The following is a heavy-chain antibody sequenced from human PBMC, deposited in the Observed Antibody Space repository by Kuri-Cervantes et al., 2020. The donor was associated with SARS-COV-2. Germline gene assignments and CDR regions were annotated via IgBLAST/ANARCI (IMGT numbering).Heavy chain of an antibody. CDR2: IIPIFGTA. CDR3: ARGATSYWYFDL. Sequence: SVKVSCKASGGTFSNYAISWVRQAPGQGLEWMGGIIPIFGTANYAQKFQGRVTITADKSTSTAYMELSSLRSEDTAVYYCARGATSYWYFDLWGRGTLVTVSS. D-gene: IGHD1-26*01. J-gene: IGHJ2*01. V-gene: IGHV1-69*06. CDR1: GGTFSNYA.